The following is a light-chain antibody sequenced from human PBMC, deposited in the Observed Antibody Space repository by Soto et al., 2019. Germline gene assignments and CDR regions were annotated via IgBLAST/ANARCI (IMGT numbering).Light chain of an antibody. CDR2: DVS. CDR1: SSDVGGYNY. J-gene: IGLJ2*01. V-gene: IGLV2-14*01. Sequence: QSALTQPASVSGSPGQSITISCTGTSSDVGGYNYVSWYQQHPGKAPKLMIYDVSNRPSGVSNRFSGSKSGNTASLTISGLQAEDEADYYCSSYTGSSVVFGGGTTLTVL. CDR3: SSYTGSSVV.